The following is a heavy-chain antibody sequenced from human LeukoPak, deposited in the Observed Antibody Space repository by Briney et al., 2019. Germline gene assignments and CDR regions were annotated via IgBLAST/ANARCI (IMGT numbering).Heavy chain of an antibody. Sequence: ASVKVSCKASGYTFTSYGISWVRQAPGQGLEWMGWISAYNGNTNYAQKLQGRVTMTTDTSTSTAYMELRSLRSDDTAVYYCARDLIPPGEPPILYSSSSGNAFDIWGQGTMVTASS. D-gene: IGHD6-6*01. CDR2: ISAYNGNT. J-gene: IGHJ3*02. CDR3: ARDLIPPGEPPILYSSSSGNAFDI. CDR1: GYTFTSYG. V-gene: IGHV1-18*01.